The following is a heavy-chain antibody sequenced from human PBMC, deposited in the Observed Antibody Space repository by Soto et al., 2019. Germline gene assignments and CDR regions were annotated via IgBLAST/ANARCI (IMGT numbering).Heavy chain of an antibody. V-gene: IGHV1-46*01. Sequence: GASVKVSCKASGYTFTSYYMHWVRQAPGQGLEWMGIINPSGGSTSYAQKFQGRVTMTRDTSTSTVYMELSSLRSEDTAVYYCAREGSVLLWFGELPHFDYWGQGTLVTVSS. CDR1: GYTFTSYY. CDR2: INPSGGST. CDR3: AREGSVLLWFGELPHFDY. D-gene: IGHD3-10*01. J-gene: IGHJ4*02.